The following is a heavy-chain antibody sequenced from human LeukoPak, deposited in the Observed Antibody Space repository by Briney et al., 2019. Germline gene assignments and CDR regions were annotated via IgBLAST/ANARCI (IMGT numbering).Heavy chain of an antibody. V-gene: IGHV4-39*01. CDR3: ARQLEWELLRGEDFDY. Sequence: PSETLSLTCTVSGGSLSSSSYYWGWSRQPPGKGLEWIGSIYYSGSTYYNPSLKSRVTISVDTSKNQFSLKLSSVTAADTAVYYCARQLEWELLRGEDFDYWGQGTLVTVSS. CDR1: GGSLSSSSYY. CDR2: IYYSGST. J-gene: IGHJ4*02. D-gene: IGHD1-26*01.